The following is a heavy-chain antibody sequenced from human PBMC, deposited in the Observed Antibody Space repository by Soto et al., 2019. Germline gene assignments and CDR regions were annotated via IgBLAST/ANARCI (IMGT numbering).Heavy chain of an antibody. CDR1: GGSFSGYY. J-gene: IGHJ5*02. CDR3: ARGGRFGELPTKRNWFDP. D-gene: IGHD3-10*01. V-gene: IGHV4-34*01. Sequence: PSETLSLTCAVYGGSFSGYYWSWIRQPPGKGLEWIGEINHSGSTNYNPSLKSRVTISVDTSKNQFSLKLSSVTAADTAVYYCARGGRFGELPTKRNWFDPWGQGTLVTVSS. CDR2: INHSGST.